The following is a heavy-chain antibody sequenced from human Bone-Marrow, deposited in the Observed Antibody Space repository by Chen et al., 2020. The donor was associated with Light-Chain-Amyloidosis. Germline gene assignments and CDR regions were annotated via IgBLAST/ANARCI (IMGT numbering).Heavy chain of an antibody. CDR1: GGSISSYY. J-gene: IGHJ6*02. D-gene: IGHD3-22*01. CDR2: IYYSGST. V-gene: IGHV4-59*01. CDR3: ARDVNYYDSSGYYYYYGMDV. Sequence: QVQLQESGPGLVKPSETLSLTCTVSGGSISSYYWSWIRQPPGKGLEWIGYIYYSGSTNYNPTLKSRVTISVDTSKNQFSLKLSSVTAADTAVYYCARDVNYYDSSGYYYYYGMDVWGRGTTVTVSS.